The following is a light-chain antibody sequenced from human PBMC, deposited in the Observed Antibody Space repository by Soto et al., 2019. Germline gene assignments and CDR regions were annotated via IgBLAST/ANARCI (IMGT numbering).Light chain of an antibody. Sequence: EIVLTQSPATLSLSPVERATLSCRASQSVSSYLAWYQQKPGQAPRLLIYDASNRATDIPARFSGSGSGTDFTLTISSLEPEDFAVYYCQQRGNWPLTFGGGTKVDIK. J-gene: IGKJ4*01. CDR2: DAS. V-gene: IGKV3-11*01. CDR1: QSVSSY. CDR3: QQRGNWPLT.